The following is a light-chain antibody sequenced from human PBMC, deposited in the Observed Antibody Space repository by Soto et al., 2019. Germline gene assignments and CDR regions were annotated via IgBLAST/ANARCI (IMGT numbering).Light chain of an antibody. CDR2: DVG. Sequence: QSALTQPASVSGSLGQSITISCTGTSSDVGGYDYVSWYQQHPGKVPKLMIYDVGNRPSGVSKRFSGSKSGNTASLTISGLQAEDEADYYCSSYTSSGVVFGGGTKLTVL. CDR1: SSDVGGYDY. CDR3: SSYTSSGVV. J-gene: IGLJ2*01. V-gene: IGLV2-14*03.